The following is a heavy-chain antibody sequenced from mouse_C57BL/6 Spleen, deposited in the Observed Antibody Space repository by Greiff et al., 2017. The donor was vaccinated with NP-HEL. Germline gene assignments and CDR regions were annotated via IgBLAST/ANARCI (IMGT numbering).Heavy chain of an antibody. J-gene: IGHJ2*01. CDR2: IYPRSGNT. CDR1: GYTFTSYG. D-gene: IGHD2-4*01. V-gene: IGHV1-81*01. Sequence: VQLQQSGAELARPGASVKLSCKASGYTFTSYGISWVKQRTGQGLEWIGEIYPRSGNTYYNEKFKGKATLTADKSSSTAYMELRSLTSEDSAVYFCARGGDDYGERDFDYWGQGTTLTVSS. CDR3: ARGGDDYGERDFDY.